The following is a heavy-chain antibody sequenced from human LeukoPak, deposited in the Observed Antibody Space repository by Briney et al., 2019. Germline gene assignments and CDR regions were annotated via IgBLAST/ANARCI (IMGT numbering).Heavy chain of an antibody. CDR1: GGTFSSYA. CDR3: ARSGSSWYSRFDP. CDR2: IIPIFGTA. Sequence: SVKVSCKASGGTFSSYAISWVRQAPGQGLEWMGRIIPIFGTANYAQKFQGRVTITTDESTSTAYMELSSLRSEDTAVYYCARSGSSWYSRFDPWGQGTLVTVSS. V-gene: IGHV1-69*05. D-gene: IGHD6-13*01. J-gene: IGHJ5*02.